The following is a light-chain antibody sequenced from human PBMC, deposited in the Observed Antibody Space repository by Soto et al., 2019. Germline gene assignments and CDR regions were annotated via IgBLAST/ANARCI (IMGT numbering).Light chain of an antibody. V-gene: IGKV3-20*01. CDR2: GAS. Sequence: EIVLTQSPGTLSLSPGERAALSCRASESVNTNYLAWYQQIPGQAPMLLILGASSRATGIPARFSGSGSGTAFTLTISSLETEDFAVYYCQQYGSTPLTFGGGTKMEI. J-gene: IGKJ4*01. CDR1: ESVNTNY. CDR3: QQYGSTPLT.